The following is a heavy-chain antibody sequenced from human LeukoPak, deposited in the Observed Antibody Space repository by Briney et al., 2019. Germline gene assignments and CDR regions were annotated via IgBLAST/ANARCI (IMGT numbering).Heavy chain of an antibody. CDR1: GFSFNSYS. Sequence: GGSLRLSCAASGFSFNSYSMNWVRQAPGKGLEWVSSISSSIYIDYADSVKGRFTISRDNAKNSLYLQMNSLRAEDTAVYFCVRDQHDGNSRWFDPWGQGTLVTVSS. V-gene: IGHV3-21*01. D-gene: IGHD4-23*01. CDR2: ISSSIYI. J-gene: IGHJ5*02. CDR3: VRDQHDGNSRWFDP.